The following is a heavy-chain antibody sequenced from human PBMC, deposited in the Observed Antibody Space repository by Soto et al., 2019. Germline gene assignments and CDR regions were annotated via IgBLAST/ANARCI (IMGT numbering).Heavy chain of an antibody. Sequence: QVQLVQSGAEVKKPGASVKVSCKASGYTFTSYAMHWVRQAPGQRLEWMGWINAGNGNTKYSQKFQGRVTITRDTSARTAYMELSSLRSEDTAVYCCARDLGVGAASDYWGQGTLVTVSS. CDR3: ARDLGVGAASDY. V-gene: IGHV1-3*01. D-gene: IGHD1-26*01. J-gene: IGHJ4*02. CDR2: INAGNGNT. CDR1: GYTFTSYA.